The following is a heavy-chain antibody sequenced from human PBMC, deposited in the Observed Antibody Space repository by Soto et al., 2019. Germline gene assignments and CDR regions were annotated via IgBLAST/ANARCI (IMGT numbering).Heavy chain of an antibody. CDR3: ARDGSSNHYYYYGMDV. CDR1: GFTFSSYG. J-gene: IGHJ6*02. Sequence: QVQLVESGGGVVQPGRSLRLSCAASGFTFSSYGMHWVRQAPGKGLEWVAVIWYDGSNKYYADSVKGRFTISRDNSKNTLYLQMNSLRAEDTAVYYSARDGSSNHYYYYGMDVWGQGTTVTVSS. CDR2: IWYDGSNK. D-gene: IGHD6-13*01. V-gene: IGHV3-33*01.